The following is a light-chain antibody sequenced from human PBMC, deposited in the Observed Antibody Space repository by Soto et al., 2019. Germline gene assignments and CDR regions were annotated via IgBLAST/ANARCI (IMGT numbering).Light chain of an antibody. Sequence: EIVMTQSPVTLSVSPGERATLSCRASQSVSSNLAWYQQKPGQAPRLLIYGASTRAAGIPARFSGSGSGTEFTLTISSLQSEDFAVYYCQQYNNWPPLTFGQGTKVDI. CDR1: QSVSSN. CDR3: QQYNNWPPLT. V-gene: IGKV3-15*01. J-gene: IGKJ1*01. CDR2: GAS.